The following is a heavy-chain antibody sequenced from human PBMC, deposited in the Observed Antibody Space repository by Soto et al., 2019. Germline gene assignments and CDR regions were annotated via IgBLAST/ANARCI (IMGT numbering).Heavy chain of an antibody. V-gene: IGHV3-23*01. D-gene: IGHD6-19*01. Sequence: GGSLRLSCAASGFPFNIYAMSWVRQAPGKGLEWVSAISGNGRNTYYADSVKGRFTISRDNSKNTLYLQMSSLRAEDTAVYYCAKDIWMAVAGTCYWGQGTLVTVSS. CDR2: ISGNGRNT. J-gene: IGHJ4*02. CDR1: GFPFNIYA. CDR3: AKDIWMAVAGTCY.